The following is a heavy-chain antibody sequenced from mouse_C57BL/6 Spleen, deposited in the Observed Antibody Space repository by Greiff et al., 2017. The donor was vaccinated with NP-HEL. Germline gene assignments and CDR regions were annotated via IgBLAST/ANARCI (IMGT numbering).Heavy chain of an antibody. Sequence: VQLKESGGGLVKPGGSLKLSCAASGFTFSSYTMSWVRQTPEKRLEWVATISGGGGNTYYPDSVKGRFTISRDNAKNTLYLQMSSLRSEDTALYYCARHAYYYGSEYYYAMDYWGQGTSVTVSS. D-gene: IGHD1-1*01. CDR2: ISGGGGNT. J-gene: IGHJ4*01. CDR3: ARHAYYYGSEYYYAMDY. V-gene: IGHV5-9*01. CDR1: GFTFSSYT.